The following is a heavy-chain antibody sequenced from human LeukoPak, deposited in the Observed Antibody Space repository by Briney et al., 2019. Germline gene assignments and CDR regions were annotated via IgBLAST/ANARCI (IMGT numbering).Heavy chain of an antibody. V-gene: IGHV3-7*01. J-gene: IGHJ6*03. CDR2: IKQDGSEK. Sequence: PGGSLRLSCAASAFTFSSYWMSWDRQAPGKGLEWVANIKQDGSEKYYVDSVKGRFTISRDNAKNSLYLQMNSLRAEDTAVYYCARGLGWCSSTSCYYYMDVCGKGTTVTVSS. CDR3: ARGLGWCSSTSCYYYMDV. CDR1: AFTFSSYW. D-gene: IGHD2-2*01.